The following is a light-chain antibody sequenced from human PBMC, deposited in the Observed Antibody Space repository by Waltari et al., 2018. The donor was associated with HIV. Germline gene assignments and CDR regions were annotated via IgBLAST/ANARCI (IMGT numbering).Light chain of an antibody. CDR3: CSYAGSSNWV. J-gene: IGLJ3*02. V-gene: IGLV2-23*01. CDR2: EGI. CDR1: SSDVGSYNL. Sequence: QSALTQPASVSGSPGQSITISCTGSSSDVGSYNLVSWYQQHPGKAPKLMIYEGIKRPSGVSNRFSGSKSGNTASLTISGLQAEDEADYYCCSYAGSSNWVFGGGIKLTVL.